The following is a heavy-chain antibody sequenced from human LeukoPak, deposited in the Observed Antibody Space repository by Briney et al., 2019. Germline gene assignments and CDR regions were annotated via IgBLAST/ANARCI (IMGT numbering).Heavy chain of an antibody. J-gene: IGHJ4*02. CDR2: FDPENGET. V-gene: IGHV1-24*01. Sequence: GASVKVSCKASGYTFSSYWMHWVRQAPGKGLEWMGGFDPENGETIYAQSFQGRLTMTEDTSTDTAYMELSSLRSEDTAVYYCATATDYFDYWGQGTLVTVSS. CDR1: GYTFSSYW. CDR3: ATATDYFDY.